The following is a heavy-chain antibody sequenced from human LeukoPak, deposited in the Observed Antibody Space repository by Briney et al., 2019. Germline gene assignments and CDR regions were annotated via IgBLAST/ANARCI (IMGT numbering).Heavy chain of an antibody. V-gene: IGHV3-53*01. CDR1: GFTVSSNY. J-gene: IGHJ3*02. D-gene: IGHD3-9*01. CDR3: ASVFYDILTGYYPRENDAFDI. Sequence: GGSLRLSCAASGFTVSSNYMSWVRQAPGKGLEWVSVIYSGGSTYYADSVKGRFTISRDNSKNTLYLQTNSLRAEDTAVYYCASVFYDILTGYYPRENDAFDIWGQGTMVTVSS. CDR2: IYSGGST.